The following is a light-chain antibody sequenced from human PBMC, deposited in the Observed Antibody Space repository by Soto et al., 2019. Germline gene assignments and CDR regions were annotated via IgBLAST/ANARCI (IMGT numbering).Light chain of an antibody. CDR1: QSISGY. CDR3: QQSYEMPWT. CDR2: GAY. J-gene: IGKJ1*01. Sequence: DIQMTQSPSSLSASVGDTVTITCRASQSISGYLSWYHQKPRKAPKLLIYGAYTLQGGVPSRFSGSGSGTEFPLTISGLQPEDFGTYYSQQSYEMPWTFGQVTRVEVK. V-gene: IGKV1-39*01.